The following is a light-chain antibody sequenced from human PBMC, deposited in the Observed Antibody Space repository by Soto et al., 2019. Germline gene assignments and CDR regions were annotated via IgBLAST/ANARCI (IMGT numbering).Light chain of an antibody. CDR3: NSYTDTSTRYV. Sequence: QSALTQPASVSGSPGQSTTISCTGSLSDVGFYKYVSWYQQHPGKAPKVLIYEVSNRPSGVSNRFSGSKSGNTASLTISGLQAEDEADYYCNSYTDTSTRYVFGTGTKVTVL. CDR2: EVS. J-gene: IGLJ1*01. V-gene: IGLV2-14*01. CDR1: LSDVGFYKY.